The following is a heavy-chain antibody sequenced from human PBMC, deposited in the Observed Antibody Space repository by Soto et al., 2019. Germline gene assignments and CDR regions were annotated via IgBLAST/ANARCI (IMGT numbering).Heavy chain of an antibody. Sequence: QVQLQESGPGLVKPSETLSLTCTVSGGSVSSGSYYWSWIRQPPGKGLEWIGYIYYSGSTNYNPSLKSRDSISVDTSKNHVSLKVSSVTAADTAVYSCARRGWGSLGYWGQGTLGTVSS. D-gene: IGHD3-16*01. J-gene: IGHJ4*02. CDR3: ARRGWGSLGY. V-gene: IGHV4-61*01. CDR2: IYYSGST. CDR1: GGSVSSGSYY.